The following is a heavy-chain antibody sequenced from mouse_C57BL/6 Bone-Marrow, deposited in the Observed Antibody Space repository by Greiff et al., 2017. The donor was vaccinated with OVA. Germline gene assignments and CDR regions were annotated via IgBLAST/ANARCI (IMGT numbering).Heavy chain of an antibody. J-gene: IGHJ2*01. D-gene: IGHD1-1*01. CDR1: GYTFTSYW. Sequence: QVQLQQPGAELVMPGASVKLSCKASGYTFTSYWMHWVKQRPGQGLEWIGEIDPSDSYTNYNQKFKGKSTLTVDKSSSTAYMQLSSLTSDDSAVYYCARSPDYGSSYEWYYFDYWGQGTTLTVSS. CDR2: IDPSDSYT. CDR3: ARSPDYGSSYEWYYFDY. V-gene: IGHV1-69*01.